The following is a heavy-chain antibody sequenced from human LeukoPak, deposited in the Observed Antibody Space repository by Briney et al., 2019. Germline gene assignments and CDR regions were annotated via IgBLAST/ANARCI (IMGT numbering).Heavy chain of an antibody. D-gene: IGHD2-2*01. V-gene: IGHV3-11*01. CDR1: GFTFSDYY. CDR3: ARDFPTITSWYYFDY. J-gene: IGHJ4*02. CDR2: ISSSGSTI. Sequence: PGGSLRLSCAASGFTFSDYYMSWIRQAPGKGLEWVSYISSSGSTIYYADSVKGRFTISRDNAKNSLYLQMSSLRAEDTAVYYCARDFPTITSWYYFDYWGQGALVVVSS.